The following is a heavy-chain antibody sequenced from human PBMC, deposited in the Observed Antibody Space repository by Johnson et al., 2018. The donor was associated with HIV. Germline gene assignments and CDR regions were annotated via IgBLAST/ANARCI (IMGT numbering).Heavy chain of an antibody. CDR1: GFTFSSYP. D-gene: IGHD2-15*01. V-gene: IGHV3-30*04. Sequence: QVQLVESGGGVVQPGRSLRLSCAASGFTFSSYPMHWVRQAPGKGLEWVAVISYDGSKNYYADSVKGRFTIYRDNSKNTLYLQMKSLRVEDTAVYYVRVVGDAFDIWGQGTMVTVSS. CDR2: ISYDGSKN. CDR3: RVVGDAFDI. J-gene: IGHJ3*02.